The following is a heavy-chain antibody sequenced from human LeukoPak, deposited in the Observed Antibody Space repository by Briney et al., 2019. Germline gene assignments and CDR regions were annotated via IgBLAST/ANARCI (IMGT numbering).Heavy chain of an antibody. CDR1: GYTFTNYG. CDR3: ATYGYAYGMDV. CDR2: ISTYNGNT. J-gene: IGHJ6*02. Sequence: ASVKVSCKTSGYTFTNYGISWVRQAPGQGLEWMGWISTYNGNTNYAQKLQGRVTMTTDTSTRTAYMELRSLRSDDTAVYYCATYGYAYGMDVWGQGTTVTVSS. D-gene: IGHD5-18*01. V-gene: IGHV1-18*01.